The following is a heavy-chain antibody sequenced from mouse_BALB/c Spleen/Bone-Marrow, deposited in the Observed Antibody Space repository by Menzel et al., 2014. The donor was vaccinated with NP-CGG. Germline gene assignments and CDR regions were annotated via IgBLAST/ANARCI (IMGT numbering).Heavy chain of an antibody. Sequence: VQLKESGAERVKPGASVKLSCTASGFNIKDTYMHWVKQRPEQGPEWIGRIDPANGNTKYDPKFQGKATITADTSSNTAYLQLSSLTSEDTAVYYCARWEYYAMDYWGQGTSVTVSS. CDR2: IDPANGNT. D-gene: IGHD4-1*01. CDR1: GFNIKDTY. J-gene: IGHJ4*01. CDR3: ARWEYYAMDY. V-gene: IGHV14-3*02.